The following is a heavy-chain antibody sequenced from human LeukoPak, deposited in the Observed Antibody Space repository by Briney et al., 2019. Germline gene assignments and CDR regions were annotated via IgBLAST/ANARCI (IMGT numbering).Heavy chain of an antibody. CDR3: ANLHTRDGYSCAYYYYMDV. D-gene: IGHD5-18*01. Sequence: QPGGSLRLSCAASGFTFSSYAMHWVRQAPGKGLEWVAVISYDGSNKYYADSVKGRFTISRDNSKNTLYLQMNSLRAEDTAVYYCANLHTRDGYSCAYYYYMDVWGKGTTVTVSS. CDR1: GFTFSSYA. J-gene: IGHJ6*03. V-gene: IGHV3-30*04. CDR2: ISYDGSNK.